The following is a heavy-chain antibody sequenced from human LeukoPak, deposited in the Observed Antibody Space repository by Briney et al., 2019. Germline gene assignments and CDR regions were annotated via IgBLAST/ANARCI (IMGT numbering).Heavy chain of an antibody. D-gene: IGHD6-19*01. Sequence: SGTLSLTCAVSGGSISTNNWWSWVRQPPGKGPEWIGEIYQSGSTNYNPSLKTRVTMSVDKSKNQFSLILSSVTAADTAVYYCAKVVGGTGWSEGWFDPWGQGTLVTVSS. CDR1: GGSISTNNW. CDR3: AKVVGGTGWSEGWFDP. CDR2: IYQSGST. V-gene: IGHV4-4*02. J-gene: IGHJ5*02.